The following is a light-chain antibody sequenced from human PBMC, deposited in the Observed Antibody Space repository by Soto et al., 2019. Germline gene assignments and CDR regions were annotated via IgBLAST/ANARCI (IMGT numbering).Light chain of an antibody. J-gene: IGKJ4*01. CDR3: QQRSKWPLT. CDR1: QSVSSSY. V-gene: IGKV3D-20*02. CDR2: GAS. Sequence: EIVLTQSPGTLSLSPGERATLSCRASQSVSSSYLAWYQQKPGQAPRLLIYGASSRATGIPDRFSGSGSGTDFTLTISSLEPEDFAVYHCQQRSKWPLTFGGGTKVDI.